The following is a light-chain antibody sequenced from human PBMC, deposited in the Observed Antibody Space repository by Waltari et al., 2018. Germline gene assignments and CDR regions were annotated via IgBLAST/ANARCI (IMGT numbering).Light chain of an antibody. J-gene: IGKJ4*01. CDR2: DAS. V-gene: IGKV3-15*01. CDR1: QTVSSN. CDR3: QQYNDWPLT. Sequence: EIVMTQSPATLSVSPGERATLSCRASQTVSSNLAWYLQKPGQAPRLLIYDASTRAIGIPARFSGSGSGTEFALTISNLQSEDFAVYYCQQYNDWPLTFGGGTTVEIK.